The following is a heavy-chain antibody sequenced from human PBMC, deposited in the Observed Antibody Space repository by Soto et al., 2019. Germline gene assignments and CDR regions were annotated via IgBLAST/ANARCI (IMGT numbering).Heavy chain of an antibody. CDR3: AREPSGQPTLYRFGP. V-gene: IGHV4-31*03. D-gene: IGHD1-1*01. CDR1: GRPVSSGGYY. Sequence: PSEPLSLTCTVSGRPVSSGGYYWTWIRQLPGKGLEWIGYIYHIGSPSYNPSLKSRLSMSLDTSKNQFSLKLSSVTAADTAVYYCAREPSGQPTLYRFGPWGYGTLVT. CDR2: IYHIGSP. J-gene: IGHJ5*02.